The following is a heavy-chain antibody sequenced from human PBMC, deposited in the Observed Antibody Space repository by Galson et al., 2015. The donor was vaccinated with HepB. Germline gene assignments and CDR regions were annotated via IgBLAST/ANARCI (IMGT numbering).Heavy chain of an antibody. J-gene: IGHJ6*02. CDR1: GFTFSSYG. D-gene: IGHD3-22*01. V-gene: IGHV3-33*08. CDR3: ARDNSPLGYYYGMDV. CDR2: IYYDGSNK. Sequence: SLRLSCAASGFTFSSYGMHWVRQAPGKGLEWVAVIYYDGSNKYYADSVKGRFTISRDNSKNTLYLQMNSLRVEDTAVYYCARDNSPLGYYYGMDVWGQGPTVSASS.